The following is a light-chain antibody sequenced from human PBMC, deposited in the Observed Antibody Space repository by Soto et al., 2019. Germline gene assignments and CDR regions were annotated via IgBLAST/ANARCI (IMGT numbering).Light chain of an antibody. CDR3: QYQGT. J-gene: IGKJ4*01. CDR2: DTS. V-gene: IGKV3-20*01. CDR1: QSVGRRY. Sequence: IVLTQSPGTLSLSPGERATLSCRASQSVGRRYLAWYQQRPGQAPRLIIYDTSERASDIPDRFSGSGSGTDFTLTISRLVPEDFAVYYCQYQGTFGGGTKVEIK.